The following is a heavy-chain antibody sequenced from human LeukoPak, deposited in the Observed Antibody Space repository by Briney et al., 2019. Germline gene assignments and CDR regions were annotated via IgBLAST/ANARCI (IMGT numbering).Heavy chain of an antibody. Sequence: GGXXXXSCAASGFTFSDYYMSWIRQAPGKGLEGVSYISSSGSTIYYADSVKGRFTISRDNAKNSLYLQMNSLRAEDTAVYYCARELPPGIAVAGTGYWGQGTLVTVSS. D-gene: IGHD6-19*01. CDR1: GFTFSDYY. CDR2: ISSSGSTI. CDR3: ARELPPGIAVAGTGY. V-gene: IGHV3-11*04. J-gene: IGHJ4*02.